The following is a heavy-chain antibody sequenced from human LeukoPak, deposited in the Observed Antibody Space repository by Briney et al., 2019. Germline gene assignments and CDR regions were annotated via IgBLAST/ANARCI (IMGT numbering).Heavy chain of an antibody. CDR3: VKEEDDGY. Sequence: ASVKVSCKASGYTFTAYNIHWVRQAPGQGLEWMGRNNPNSGGADYAEKFQGRVTMTRDTSISTAYLELSSLRSDDTAVYYCVKEEDDGYWGQGTLVTISS. V-gene: IGHV1-2*02. J-gene: IGHJ4*02. D-gene: IGHD3-3*01. CDR1: GYTFTAYN. CDR2: NNPNSGGA.